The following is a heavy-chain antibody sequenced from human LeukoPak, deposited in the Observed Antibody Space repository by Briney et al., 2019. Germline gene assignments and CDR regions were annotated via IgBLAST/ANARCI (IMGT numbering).Heavy chain of an antibody. CDR1: GGSFSGYY. CDR3: ATKHSVAVAANPPYFDY. D-gene: IGHD6-19*01. V-gene: IGHV4-34*01. J-gene: IGHJ4*02. CDR2: INQSGRT. Sequence: SETLSLTCAVYGGSFSGYYWSWIRQPPGRGLEWIGEINQSGRTSYSPSLKSRVTVSVDTSKNQFSLKLRSVTAADTGVYYCATKHSVAVAANPPYFDYWGQGTLVTVSS.